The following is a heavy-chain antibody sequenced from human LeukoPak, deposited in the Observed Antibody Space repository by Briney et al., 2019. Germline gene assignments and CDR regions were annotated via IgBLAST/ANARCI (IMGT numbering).Heavy chain of an antibody. CDR2: VSAYNGHT. Sequence: ASVKISCKASGFTFTSYGITWVRQAPGQGLEWMGWVSAYNGHTDYAQKFQGRVTMTTDTSTSTAYMELWSLRSDDTAIYYCARGRQWLPTDYWGQGTLVTVSS. D-gene: IGHD6-19*01. V-gene: IGHV1-18*01. CDR3: ARGRQWLPTDY. CDR1: GFTFTSYG. J-gene: IGHJ4*02.